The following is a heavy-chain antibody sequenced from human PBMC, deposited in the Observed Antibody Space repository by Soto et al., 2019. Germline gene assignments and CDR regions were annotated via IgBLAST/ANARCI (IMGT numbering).Heavy chain of an antibody. V-gene: IGHV3-7*04. CDR3: ARATGADKEDY. CDR2: IKEDGSEK. D-gene: IGHD3-10*01. Sequence: EVQLVESGGGLVQPGGSLRLSCAASGFTFSMYWMSWVRQAPGKGLEWVANIKEDGSEKYYVDSVKGRFTISRDNAKNSLYLQMTSLRAEDTAVYYCARATGADKEDYWGQGTLVTVSS. CDR1: GFTFSMYW. J-gene: IGHJ4*02.